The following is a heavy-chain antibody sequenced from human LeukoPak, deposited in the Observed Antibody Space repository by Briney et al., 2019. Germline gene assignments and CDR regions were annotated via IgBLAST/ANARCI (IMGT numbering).Heavy chain of an antibody. CDR1: GFTFSSYS. V-gene: IGHV3-21*01. Sequence: PGGSLRLSCAASGFTFSSYSMNWVRQAPGKGLEWVSSISSSSSYIYYADSVKGRFTISRDNAKNSLYLQMNSLRAEDTAVYYCVGGAYSYGYYFDYWGQGTLVTVSS. J-gene: IGHJ4*02. D-gene: IGHD5-18*01. CDR2: ISSSSSYI. CDR3: VGGAYSYGYYFDY.